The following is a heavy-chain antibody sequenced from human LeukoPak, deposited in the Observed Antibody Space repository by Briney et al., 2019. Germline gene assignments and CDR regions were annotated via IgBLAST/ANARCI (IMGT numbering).Heavy chain of an antibody. CDR2: ISAYNGNT. V-gene: IGHV1-18*04. CDR1: GYTFTGYY. CDR3: ARSDYYDSSDY. D-gene: IGHD3-22*01. Sequence: GASVKVSCKASGYTFTGYYMHWVRQAPGQGLEWMGWISAYNGNTNYAQKLQGRVTMTTDTSTSTAYMELRSLRSDDTAVYYCARSDYYDSSDYWGQGTLVTVSS. J-gene: IGHJ4*02.